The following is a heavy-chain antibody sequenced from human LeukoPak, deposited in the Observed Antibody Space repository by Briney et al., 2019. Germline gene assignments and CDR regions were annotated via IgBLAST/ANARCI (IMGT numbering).Heavy chain of an antibody. D-gene: IGHD6-19*01. J-gene: IGHJ4*02. Sequence: ASVKVSCKASGYTFTSYGISWVRQAPGQGLEWMGWISAYNGNTNYAQKLQGRVTMTTDTSTSTAYMELRSLRSDDTAVYYCARDGLIAVPGTGGFDHWGQGTLVHVSS. CDR2: ISAYNGNT. CDR1: GYTFTSYG. V-gene: IGHV1-18*01. CDR3: ARDGLIAVPGTGGFDH.